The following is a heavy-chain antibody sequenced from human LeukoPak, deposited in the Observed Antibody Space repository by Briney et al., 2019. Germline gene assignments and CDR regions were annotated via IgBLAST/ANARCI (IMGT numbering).Heavy chain of an antibody. CDR1: GFTFSSYG. Sequence: GRSLRLSCAASGFTFSSYGMHWVRQAPGKGLEWVAVISYDGSNKYYADSVKGRFTISRDNSKNTLYLQMNSLRAEDTAVYYCAKILDYGDYVGCAQIQHYYYGMDVWGQGTTVTVSS. D-gene: IGHD4-17*01. CDR2: ISYDGSNK. J-gene: IGHJ6*02. V-gene: IGHV3-30*18. CDR3: AKILDYGDYVGCAQIQHYYYGMDV.